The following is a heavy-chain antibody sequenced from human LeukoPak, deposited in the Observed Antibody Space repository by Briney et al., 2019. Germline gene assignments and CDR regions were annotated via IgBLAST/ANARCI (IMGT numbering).Heavy chain of an antibody. J-gene: IGHJ5*02. CDR3: ARDSAGIGRGVDP. CDR2: IYYSGKT. V-gene: IGHV4-31*03. D-gene: IGHD3-10*01. Sequence: SQTLSLTCTFSGGSISSCTYYWSWIRQQPGKGLEWIGYIYYSGKTYYNPSLRSRVTISLDTSKNQFSLKLSSVTAADTAVYCCARDSAGIGRGVDPWGQGTLVTVSS. CDR1: GGSISSCTYY.